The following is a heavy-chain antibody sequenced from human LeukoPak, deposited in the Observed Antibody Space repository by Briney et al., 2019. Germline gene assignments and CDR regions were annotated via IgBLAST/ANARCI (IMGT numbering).Heavy chain of an antibody. CDR3: ASERYCSGGSCYALFW. CDR2: IIPILGIA. D-gene: IGHD2-15*01. V-gene: IGHV1-69*02. CDR1: GGTFSSYT. Sequence: ASVKVSCKASGGTFSSYTISWVRQAPGQGLELMGRIIPILGIANYAQKFQGRVTITADKSTSTAYMELSSLRSEDTAVYYCASERYCSGGSCYALFWWGQGTLVTVSS. J-gene: IGHJ4*02.